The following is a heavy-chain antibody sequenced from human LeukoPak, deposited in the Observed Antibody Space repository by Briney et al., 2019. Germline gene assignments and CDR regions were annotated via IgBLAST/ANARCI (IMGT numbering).Heavy chain of an antibody. Sequence: SGGSLRLSCAVSGFTFSSYGMSWVRQAPGKGLEWVSGVSGSGGTTYYADSVKGRFTISRDNAKNSLYLQMNSLRAEDTAVYYCAREGRAYRYSSSWYPTPSWFDPWGQGTLVTVSS. D-gene: IGHD6-13*01. J-gene: IGHJ5*02. CDR1: GFTFSSYG. CDR3: AREGRAYRYSSSWYPTPSWFDP. V-gene: IGHV3-23*01. CDR2: VSGSGGTT.